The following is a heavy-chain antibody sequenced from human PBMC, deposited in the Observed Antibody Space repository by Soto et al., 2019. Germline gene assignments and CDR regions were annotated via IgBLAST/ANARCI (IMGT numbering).Heavy chain of an antibody. D-gene: IGHD1-7*01. CDR3: AKRPAVVRTNKYFEW. CDR2: ISDSGGST. J-gene: IGHJ4*02. V-gene: IGHV3-23*01. CDR1: GFTFSSYA. Sequence: EVQLLESGGGLEQPGGSLRLSCAVSGFTFSSYAMSWVRQVPGKGLEWVSTISDSGGSTDYADSVKGRFTISRDNSKNMLYLQMNSLRAEDTAVYYCAKRPAVVRTNKYFEWWGQGTLVTVSS.